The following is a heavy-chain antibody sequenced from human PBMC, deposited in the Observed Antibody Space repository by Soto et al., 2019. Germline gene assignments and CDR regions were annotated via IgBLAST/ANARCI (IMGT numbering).Heavy chain of an antibody. D-gene: IGHD5-12*01. CDR2: VHHNENT. CDR1: GHSISSGYY. V-gene: IGHV4-38-2*01. J-gene: IGHJ3*02. Sequence: SETLSLTCAVSGHSISSGYYWGWIRQPPGKGLEWIGNVHHNENTYYNPSLKSRVTISLHTSKNQLSPKVSSVPAADTAVYYCARGADIMATTGDAFDIWGQGTMVTVSS. CDR3: ARGADIMATTGDAFDI.